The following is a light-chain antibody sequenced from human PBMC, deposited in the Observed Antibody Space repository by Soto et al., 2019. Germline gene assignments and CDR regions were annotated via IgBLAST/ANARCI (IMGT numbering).Light chain of an antibody. CDR2: DFT. CDR3: SSYTSRIVI. Sequence: QSALTQPASVSGSPGQSLTISCTGTSSDIGGYNYVSWYQQHPGKAPKLMIFDFTNRPSGVYNRFSGSKSGNTAALTLSGLQAEDEADYYRSSYTSRIVIFCGGTTLTVL. J-gene: IGLJ2*01. V-gene: IGLV2-14*01. CDR1: SSDIGGYNY.